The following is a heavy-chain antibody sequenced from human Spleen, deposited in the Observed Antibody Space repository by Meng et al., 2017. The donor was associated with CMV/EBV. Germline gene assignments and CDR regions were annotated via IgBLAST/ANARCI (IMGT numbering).Heavy chain of an antibody. D-gene: IGHD5-24*01. CDR3: TRHTATPLDY. CDR2: IKSNTDGGTA. CDR1: GFTFNNAW. V-gene: IGHV3-15*01. J-gene: IGHJ4*02. Sequence: GGSLRLSCAASGFTFNNAWMSWVSQAPGKGLEWVGRIKSNTDGGTADYAAPVKGRFNITREDSKNTLYLQMNSLKTEDTAVYYCTRHTATPLDYWGQGTLVTVSS.